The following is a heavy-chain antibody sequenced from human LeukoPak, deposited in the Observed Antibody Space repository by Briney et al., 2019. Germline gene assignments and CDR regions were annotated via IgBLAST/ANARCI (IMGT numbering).Heavy chain of an antibody. J-gene: IGHJ3*02. CDR1: GYTFTSYG. D-gene: IGHD3-22*01. CDR3: AREDDSSGYPGVDAFDI. V-gene: IGHV1-18*01. CDR2: ISAYNGNT. Sequence: GASVKVSCKASGYTFTSYGISWVRQAPGQGLEWMGWISAYNGNTNYAQKLQGRVTMTTDTSTSTAYMELRSLRSDDTAVYYCAREDDSSGYPGVDAFDIWGQGTMVTVSS.